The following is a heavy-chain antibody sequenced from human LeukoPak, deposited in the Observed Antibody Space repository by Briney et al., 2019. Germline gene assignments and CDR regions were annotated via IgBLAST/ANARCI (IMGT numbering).Heavy chain of an antibody. V-gene: IGHV3-30*02. CDR2: IQNDGSNK. J-gene: IGHJ3*02. Sequence: GSISSGYGMNWVRQAPGKGLEWVAFIQNDGSNKYSADSVKGRFTISRDNSKNTLYLQMNSLTAEDTAVYYCARDSSWEPSHAFDIWGQGTMVIVSS. CDR3: ARDSSWEPSHAFDI. D-gene: IGHD1-26*01. CDR1: GSISSGYG.